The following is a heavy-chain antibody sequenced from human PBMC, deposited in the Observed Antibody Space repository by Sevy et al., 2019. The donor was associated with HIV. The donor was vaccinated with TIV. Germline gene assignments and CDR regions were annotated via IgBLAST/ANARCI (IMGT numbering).Heavy chain of an antibody. V-gene: IGHV3-21*01. CDR2: ISGLSKYI. CDR3: ARGASSVWDYFDY. CDR1: GFTFSNYN. D-gene: IGHD6-19*01. J-gene: IGHJ4*02. Sequence: GGSLRLSCAASGFTFSNYNINLVRQAPGKGLEWVSYISGLSKYIYYADSLGGRFTISRDNAKNSVYLQMNSLRTEDTAVYYCARGASSVWDYFDYWGQGTLVTVSS.